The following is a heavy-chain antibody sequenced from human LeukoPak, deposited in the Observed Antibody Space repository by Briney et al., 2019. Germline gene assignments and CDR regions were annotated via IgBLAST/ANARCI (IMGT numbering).Heavy chain of an antibody. CDR3: ARGMYSSSSYWFDP. Sequence: ASVKVSCKASGYTFTGYYIHWVRQAPGQGLEWMGLINPNSGGTIYAQKFQGRVTMTRDTSISTAYMDLSRLSSDDTAVYYCARGMYSSSSYWFDPWGQGTLVTVSS. J-gene: IGHJ5*02. CDR1: GYTFTGYY. V-gene: IGHV1-2*02. CDR2: INPNSGGT. D-gene: IGHD6-6*01.